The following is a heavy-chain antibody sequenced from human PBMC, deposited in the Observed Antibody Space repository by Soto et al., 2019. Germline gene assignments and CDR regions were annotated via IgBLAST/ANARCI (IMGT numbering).Heavy chain of an antibody. V-gene: IGHV3-30-3*01. CDR1: GFTFSSYA. D-gene: IGHD6-13*01. J-gene: IGHJ1*01. Sequence: GGSLRLSCAASGFTFSSYAMHWVRQAPGKGLEWVAVISYDGSNKYYADSVKGRFTISRDNSKNTLYLQMNSLRAEDTAVYYCASYSPPATDALAEYFQHWGQGTLVTVSS. CDR3: ASYSPPATDALAEYFQH. CDR2: ISYDGSNK.